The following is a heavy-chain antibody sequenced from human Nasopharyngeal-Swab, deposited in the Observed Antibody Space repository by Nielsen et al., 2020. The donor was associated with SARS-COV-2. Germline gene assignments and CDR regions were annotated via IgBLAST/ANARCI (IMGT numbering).Heavy chain of an antibody. CDR3: ARGGAGSTHFDS. J-gene: IGHJ4*02. Sequence: SETLSLTCSVSGGSIRSSLYYWVWIRQPPGKGLEWIGTTYYRGSTSYTPSLKSRITTSVATYKSQFSLTLSSVTAADTALYYCARGGAGSTHFDSWGQGTLVTVSS. CDR2: TYYRGST. CDR1: GGSIRSSLYY. V-gene: IGHV4-39*01. D-gene: IGHD1-7*01.